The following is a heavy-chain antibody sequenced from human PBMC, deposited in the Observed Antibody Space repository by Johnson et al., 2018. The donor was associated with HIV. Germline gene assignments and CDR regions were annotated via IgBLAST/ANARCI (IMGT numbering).Heavy chain of an antibody. CDR3: AKDSRITMIVVAAFDI. J-gene: IGHJ3*02. D-gene: IGHD3-22*01. CDR2: ISIDGVSK. V-gene: IGHV3-30*19. CDR1: GFTFSPCG. Sequence: VQLVESGGGVVQPGRSLRLSCAASGFTFSPCGMNWVRQAPGKGLEWVAAISIDGVSKYYADSVKGRFTISRDNSKNTLYLQMNSLRAEDTAVYYCAKDSRITMIVVAAFDIWGQGTMVTVSS.